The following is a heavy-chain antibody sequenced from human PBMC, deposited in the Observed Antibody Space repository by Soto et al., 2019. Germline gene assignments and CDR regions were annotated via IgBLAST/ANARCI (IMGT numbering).Heavy chain of an antibody. J-gene: IGHJ5*02. V-gene: IGHV3-48*01. CDR2: ISYSSSTI. CDR1: GFTFSCYT. D-gene: IGHD2-2*01. Sequence: EVQLVESGGVLLQPGGPLRLACAASGFTFSCYTRKWFRQPPGKGREWVSCISYSSSTIYTANSVKGRFAISRNNAKNSLSLHMNSLRADDTAVYYCALGGGVISAAISLNWFDPWGQGPLVTVSS. CDR3: ALGGGVISAAISLNWFDP.